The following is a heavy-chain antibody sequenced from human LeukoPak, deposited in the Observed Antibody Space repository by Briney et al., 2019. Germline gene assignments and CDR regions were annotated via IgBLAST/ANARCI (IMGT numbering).Heavy chain of an antibody. J-gene: IGHJ4*02. CDR2: ISGSGLRT. CDR1: GFIFSNYA. D-gene: IGHD6-19*01. Sequence: GGSVRLSCAASGFIFSNYAMAWVRQTPGKGLEWVSAISGSGLRTNYADSARGRFIISRDNSKNTVDLQIDSLRAEDTAIYYCARGWMVKYYLDYWGQGTLVTVSS. CDR3: ARGWMVKYYLDY. V-gene: IGHV3-23*01.